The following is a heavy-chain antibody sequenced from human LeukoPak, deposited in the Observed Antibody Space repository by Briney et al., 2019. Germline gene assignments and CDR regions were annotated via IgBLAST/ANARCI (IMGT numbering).Heavy chain of an antibody. CDR1: GYTFTSYG. CDR3: ARVKEVGSSSGWFDP. CDR2: ISAYNGNT. V-gene: IGHV1-18*01. J-gene: IGHJ5*02. D-gene: IGHD6-6*01. Sequence: GASVKVSCKASGYTFTSYGISWVRQAPGQGLEWMGWISAYNGNTNYAQKLQGRVTMTTGTSTSTAYMELRSLRSDDTAVYYCARVKEVGSSSGWFDPWGQGTLVTVSS.